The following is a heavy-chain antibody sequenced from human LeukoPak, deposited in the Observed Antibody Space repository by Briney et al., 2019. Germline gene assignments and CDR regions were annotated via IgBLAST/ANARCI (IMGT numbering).Heavy chain of an antibody. Sequence: PGGSLRLSCAASGFTFSSYAMSWVRQAPGKGVEWVSAISGSGGSTYYADSVKGRFTISRDNAKNSLYLQMNSLRAEDTAVYYCAELGITMIGGVWGKGTTATISS. CDR1: GFTFSSYA. D-gene: IGHD3-10*02. CDR3: AELGITMIGGV. V-gene: IGHV3-23*01. CDR2: ISGSGGST. J-gene: IGHJ6*04.